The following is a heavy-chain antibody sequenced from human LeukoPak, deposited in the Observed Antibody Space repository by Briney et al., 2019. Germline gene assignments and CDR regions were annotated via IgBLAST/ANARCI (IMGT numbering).Heavy chain of an antibody. J-gene: IGHJ4*02. CDR2: INHSGGT. CDR1: GGSFSGYY. CDR3: ARGVHYYDSSGYLGY. V-gene: IGHV4-34*01. Sequence: SETLSLTCAVYGGSFSGYYWSWIRQPPGKGLEWIGEINHSGGTNYNPSLKSRVTISVDTSKNQFSLKLSSVTAAGTAVYYCARGVHYYDSSGYLGYWGQGTLVTVSS. D-gene: IGHD3-22*01.